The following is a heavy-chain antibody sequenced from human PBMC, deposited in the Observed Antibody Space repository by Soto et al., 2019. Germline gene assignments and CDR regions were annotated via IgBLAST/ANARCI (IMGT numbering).Heavy chain of an antibody. J-gene: IGHJ6*02. CDR3: ARDNYYDSSGMDV. V-gene: IGHV3-53*02. Sequence: EVQLVETGGGLIQPGGSLRLSCAASGFTVSSNYMSWVRQAPGKGLEWVSVIYSGGSTYYADSVKGRFTISRDNSKNTLYLHMNSLRAEDTAVYYCARDNYYDSSGMDVWGQGTTVTVSS. D-gene: IGHD3-22*01. CDR1: GFTVSSNY. CDR2: IYSGGST.